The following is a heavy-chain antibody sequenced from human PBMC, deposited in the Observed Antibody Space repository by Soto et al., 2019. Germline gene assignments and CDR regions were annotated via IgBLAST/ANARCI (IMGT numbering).Heavy chain of an antibody. V-gene: IGHV2-5*02. D-gene: IGHD6-19*01. CDR3: AHRQAQGIGLAGTFDS. J-gene: IGHJ4*02. CDR1: GFSFSTTGVG. CDR2: IYWDDDK. Sequence: QITLKESGPTLVKPTQTLTLTCTFSGFSFSTTGVGVGWIRQPPGKALEWLALIYWDDDKRYSPSLKSRLTITKNTSKSXVVLTMTNMDPVDTATYYCAHRQAQGIGLAGTFDSWGQGTLVTVSS.